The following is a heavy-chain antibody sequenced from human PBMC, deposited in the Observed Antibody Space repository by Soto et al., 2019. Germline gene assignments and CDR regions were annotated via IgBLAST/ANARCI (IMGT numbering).Heavy chain of an antibody. CDR2: IYPGDSDT. D-gene: IGHD6-19*01. Sequence: GESLKISCKGSGSSFTSYWIGWVRQMPGKGLEWMGIIYPGDSDTRYSPSFQGQVTISADKSISTAYLQWSSLKASDTAMYYCARQSLQTRIAVAGIDYWGQGTLVTVSS. CDR1: GSSFTSYW. J-gene: IGHJ4*02. V-gene: IGHV5-51*01. CDR3: ARQSLQTRIAVAGIDY.